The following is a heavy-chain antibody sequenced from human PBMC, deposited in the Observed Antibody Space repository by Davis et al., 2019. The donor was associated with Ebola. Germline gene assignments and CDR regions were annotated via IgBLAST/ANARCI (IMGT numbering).Heavy chain of an antibody. Sequence: GESLKISCAASGFTFSSYSMNWVRQAPGKGLEWVSSISSSSYIYYADSVKGRFTISRDNAKNSLYLQMNSLRAEDTAMYYCARFHSNYYYYYGMDVWGQGTTVTVSS. CDR1: GFTFSSYS. CDR2: ISSSSYI. CDR3: ARFHSNYYYYYGMDV. V-gene: IGHV3-21*04. J-gene: IGHJ6*02. D-gene: IGHD4-11*01.